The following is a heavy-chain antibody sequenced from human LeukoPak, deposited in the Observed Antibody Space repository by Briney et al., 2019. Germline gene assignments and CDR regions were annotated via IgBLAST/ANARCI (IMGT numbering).Heavy chain of an antibody. V-gene: IGHV3-30*04. J-gene: IGHJ5*02. Sequence: PGGSLRLSCTASGFTFSSYAMHWVRQAPGKGLEWVAVISNDRKNYYYADSVKGRFTISRDNSKNKLFLQMNSLRVEDTAVYYCAKDLMRDIWFGESWGQGTLVTVSS. CDR1: GFTFSSYA. CDR3: AKDLMRDIWFGES. CDR2: ISNDRKNY. D-gene: IGHD3-10*01.